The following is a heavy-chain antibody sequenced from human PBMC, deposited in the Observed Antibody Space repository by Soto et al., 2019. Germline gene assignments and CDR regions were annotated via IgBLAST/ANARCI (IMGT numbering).Heavy chain of an antibody. CDR1: GGTFSSYA. J-gene: IGHJ4*02. CDR2: IIPIFGTA. Sequence: QVQLVQSGAEVKKPGSSVKVSCKASGGTFSSYAISWVRQAPGQGLEWMGGIIPIFGTANYAQKFQGRVTITEDGSTSTAYMERSSLRSEDTAVYYCESRDGIAAAGTSDYWGQGTLVTVSS. CDR3: ESRDGIAAAGTSDY. V-gene: IGHV1-69*12. D-gene: IGHD6-13*01.